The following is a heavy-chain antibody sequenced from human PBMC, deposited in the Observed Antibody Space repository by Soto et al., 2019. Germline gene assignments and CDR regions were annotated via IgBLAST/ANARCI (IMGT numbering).Heavy chain of an antibody. J-gene: IGHJ5*02. CDR3: ARVPAYCSGGSCYSADP. CDR1: GGSISSGGYY. V-gene: IGHV4-31*03. D-gene: IGHD2-15*01. CDR2: TYYSGST. Sequence: PSETLSLTCTVSGGSISSGGYYWSWIRQHPGKGLEWIGYTYYSGSTYYNPSLKSRVTISVDTSKNQFSLKLSSVTAADTAVYYCARVPAYCSGGSCYSADPWGQGTLVTVSS.